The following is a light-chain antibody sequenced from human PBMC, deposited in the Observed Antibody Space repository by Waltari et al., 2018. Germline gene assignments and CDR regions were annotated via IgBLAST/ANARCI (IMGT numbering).Light chain of an antibody. V-gene: IGLV3-21*02. J-gene: IGLJ2*01. Sequence: SYVLTQPPSVPVAPGETARITCGGNNIGSKSVPWYQQKPGQAPVLVVYDDTDRPAGIPERFSGSHSGNTATLTISRVEAGDEADYYCQVWDSTSDHVVFGGGTKLTVL. CDR3: QVWDSTSDHVV. CDR1: NIGSKS. CDR2: DDT.